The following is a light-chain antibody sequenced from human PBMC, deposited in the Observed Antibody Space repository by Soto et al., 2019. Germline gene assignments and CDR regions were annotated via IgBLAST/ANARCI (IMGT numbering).Light chain of an antibody. Sequence: IILTQSLEILSLSPGSRTIITCRASQTVSSNYSAWCQQRPGQAPRLLIYGACTRAAGIPDRFSGSGSGTEFTLTITRLEPEDSAVYFCQQYTGLPTTFGQGTRLEI. V-gene: IGKV3-20*01. CDR1: QTVSSNY. CDR3: QQYTGLPTT. J-gene: IGKJ5*01. CDR2: GAC.